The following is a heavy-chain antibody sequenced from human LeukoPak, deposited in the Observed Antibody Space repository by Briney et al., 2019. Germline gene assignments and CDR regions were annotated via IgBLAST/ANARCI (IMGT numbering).Heavy chain of an antibody. J-gene: IGHJ4*02. Sequence: PGGSLRLSCAVSGFTFSGFWMSWSRQAPGKGLEWVASINSDGSEGYYADVVKGRFTISRDNAENSLYLQMNSLRVEDTAVYYCAARSSGNPYFWGQGTLVTVSS. CDR2: INSDGSEG. V-gene: IGHV3-7*03. CDR1: GFTFSGFW. CDR3: AARSSGNPYF. D-gene: IGHD1-26*01.